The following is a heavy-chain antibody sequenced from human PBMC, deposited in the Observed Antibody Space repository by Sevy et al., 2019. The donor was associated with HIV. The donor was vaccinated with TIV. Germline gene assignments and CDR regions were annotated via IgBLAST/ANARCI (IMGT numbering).Heavy chain of an antibody. D-gene: IGHD3-10*01. V-gene: IGHV4-61*01. J-gene: IGHJ3*02. CDR1: GGSVSSGSYY. CDR2: IYYSGST. CDR3: ARDRPCYYGSGSSGVGAFDI. Sequence: SETLSLTCTVSGGSVSSGSYYWSWIRQPPGKGLEWIGYIYYSGSTNYNPSLKSRVTISVDTSKNQFSLKLSSVTAADTAVYYCARDRPCYYGSGSSGVGAFDIWGQGTMVTVSS.